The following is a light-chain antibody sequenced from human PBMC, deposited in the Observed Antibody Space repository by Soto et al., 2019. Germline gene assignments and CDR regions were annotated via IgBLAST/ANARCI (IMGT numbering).Light chain of an antibody. J-gene: IGKJ1*01. Sequence: EIVMTQSPVTLSVSPGERATLSCRASQSVSSNLAWYQQKPGQAPGLLIYGASTRATGIPARFSGSGSGTEFTLTISSLQSEDFAVYYCQQYNNWTFGQGTKVEIK. CDR1: QSVSSN. CDR2: GAS. CDR3: QQYNNWT. V-gene: IGKV3-15*01.